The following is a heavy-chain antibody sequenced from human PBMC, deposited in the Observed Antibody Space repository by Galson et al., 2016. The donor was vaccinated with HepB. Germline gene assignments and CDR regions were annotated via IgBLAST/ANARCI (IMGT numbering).Heavy chain of an antibody. V-gene: IGHV6-1*01. Sequence: CAISGDSVSSNSAAWNWIRQSPSRGLEWLGRTYYRSKWYNDYAVSVKSRITINPDTSKNQFSLQLNSVTPEGTAVYYCARGLGRGYSYAMNWFDPWGQGTLVTVSS. CDR2: TYYRSKWYN. D-gene: IGHD5-18*01. CDR3: ARGLGRGYSYAMNWFDP. J-gene: IGHJ5*02. CDR1: GDSVSSNSAA.